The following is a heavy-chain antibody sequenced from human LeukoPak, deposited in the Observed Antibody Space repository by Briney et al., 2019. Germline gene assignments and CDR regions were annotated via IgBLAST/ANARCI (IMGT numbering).Heavy chain of an antibody. V-gene: IGHV3-23*01. Sequence: PGGSLRLSCAASGFTFSSYAMSWVRQAPGKGLEWVSGISGNGGSTYYADSVKGRFTISRDNAKNSLYLQMNSLRAEDTAVYYCARGSTYYDSSGQVPFDYWGQGTLVTVSS. CDR3: ARGSTYYDSSGQVPFDY. CDR2: ISGNGGST. CDR1: GFTFSSYA. J-gene: IGHJ4*02. D-gene: IGHD3-22*01.